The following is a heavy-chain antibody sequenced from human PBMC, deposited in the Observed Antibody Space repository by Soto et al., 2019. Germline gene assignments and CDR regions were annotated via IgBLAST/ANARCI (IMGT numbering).Heavy chain of an antibody. Sequence: EPLVESGGGDVQPGRSLRLSCAASGFTFSKYGMHWVRQVPGKGLEWVAAISYDGSSQHFADSVKGRFTISRDNSKNTLYLHMNGLTTEDTALYYCAKDRAWQSGRYYYGMDVWGLGTTVTVSS. D-gene: IGHD3-10*01. CDR3: AKDRAWQSGRYYYGMDV. CDR2: ISYDGSSQ. CDR1: GFTFSKYG. J-gene: IGHJ6*02. V-gene: IGHV3-30*18.